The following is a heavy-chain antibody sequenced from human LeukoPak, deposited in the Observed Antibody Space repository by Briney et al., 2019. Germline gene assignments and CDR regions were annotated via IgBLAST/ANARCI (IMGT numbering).Heavy chain of an antibody. D-gene: IGHD3-10*01. CDR1: GFTFSSYS. V-gene: IGHV3-21*01. CDR2: ISSSSSYI. J-gene: IGHJ6*03. Sequence: PGGSLRLSCAASGFTFSSYSMNWVRQAPGKGLEWVSSISSSSSYIYYADSVKGRFTISRDNAKNSLYLQMNSLRAEDTAVYYCARVGTPYYYCYMDVRGKGTTVTVSS. CDR3: ARVGTPYYYCYMDV.